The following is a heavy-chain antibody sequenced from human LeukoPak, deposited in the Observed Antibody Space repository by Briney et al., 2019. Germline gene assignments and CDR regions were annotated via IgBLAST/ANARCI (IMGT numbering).Heavy chain of an antibody. CDR1: GFTFSNAW. V-gene: IGHV3-15*01. D-gene: IGHD3-10*01. CDR2: IQRKTDGGTI. CDR3: STLMVRGIINI. Sequence: GGSLRLSCAASGFTFSNAWMSWVRQAPGKGLEWVGRIQRKTDGGTIEYAAPVKGRFSISRDDSETTLFLQMNSLKTEDTGVYYCSTLMVRGIINIWGQGTLVTVSS. J-gene: IGHJ4*02.